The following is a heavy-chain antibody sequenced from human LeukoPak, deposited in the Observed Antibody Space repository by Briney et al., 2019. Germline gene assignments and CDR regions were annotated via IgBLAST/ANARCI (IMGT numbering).Heavy chain of an antibody. CDR1: GFTFGDFA. CDR3: TRFGGFDI. J-gene: IGHJ3*02. D-gene: IGHD4-23*01. CDR2: IRSKAYGGTT. Sequence: GRSLRLSCSASGFTFGDFAMRWFRQAPGKGLEWLAFIRSKAYGGTTEYAASVKGRFTISRDDSKSIAYLQMNSLKTEDTAVYYCTRFGGFDIWSQGTMVTVSS. V-gene: IGHV3-49*03.